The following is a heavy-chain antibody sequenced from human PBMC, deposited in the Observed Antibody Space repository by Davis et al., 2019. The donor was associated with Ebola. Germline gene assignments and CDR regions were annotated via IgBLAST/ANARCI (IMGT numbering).Heavy chain of an antibody. CDR3: ARDRGGYCSGFTCLDAFDI. CDR1: GGTFSSYA. Sequence: SVKVSCKASGGTFSSYAISWVRQAPGQGLEWMGGIIPIFGTANYAQKFQGRVTMTRDTSTSTVYMELSSLRSDDTAVYHCARDRGGYCSGFTCLDAFDIWGQGTMVTVSS. CDR2: IIPIFGTA. J-gene: IGHJ3*02. D-gene: IGHD2-15*01. V-gene: IGHV1-69*05.